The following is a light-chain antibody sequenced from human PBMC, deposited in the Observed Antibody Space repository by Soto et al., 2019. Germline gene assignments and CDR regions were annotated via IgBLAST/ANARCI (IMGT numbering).Light chain of an antibody. CDR3: QQYGSSPRT. CDR1: QSVTSSY. J-gene: IGKJ1*01. Sequence: ESVLAQSPGTLSLSPGERVTRSCRASQSVTSSYIAWYQQKSGQAPRLLLYGASSRATGIPDRFRGSGSGTDFTLTISRLEPEDFAVYYCQQYGSSPRTFGHGTKVDIK. V-gene: IGKV3-20*01. CDR2: GAS.